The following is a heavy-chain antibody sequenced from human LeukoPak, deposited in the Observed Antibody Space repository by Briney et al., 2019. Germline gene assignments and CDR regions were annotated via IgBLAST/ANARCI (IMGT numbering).Heavy chain of an antibody. CDR1: GLTVRSYA. CDR3: AKYTSGTYYRGLDQ. D-gene: IGHD3-10*01. Sequence: PGGSLRLSCGASGLTVRSYAMSWVRQAPGKGLEWVSTIIGTAGNTYYADSVKGRFTISRDDSKNTVYLQMNSLRAEDTAVYSCAKYTSGTYYRGLDQWGQGTLVTVSS. J-gene: IGHJ4*02. V-gene: IGHV3-23*01. CDR2: IIGTAGNT.